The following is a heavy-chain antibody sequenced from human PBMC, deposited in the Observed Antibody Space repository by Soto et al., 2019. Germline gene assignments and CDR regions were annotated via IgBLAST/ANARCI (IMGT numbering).Heavy chain of an antibody. CDR2: IYYSGNT. Sequence: PSETLSLTCTISGGSISSYYWSWIRQPPGKGLEWIGYIYYSGNTNYNPSLKSRVTISVDTSKNQFSLKLSSVTAADTAVYYCARFYFEDTAMAPFDYWSQGTLVTVSS. CDR3: ARFYFEDTAMAPFDY. V-gene: IGHV4-59*01. D-gene: IGHD5-18*01. CDR1: GGSISSYY. J-gene: IGHJ4*02.